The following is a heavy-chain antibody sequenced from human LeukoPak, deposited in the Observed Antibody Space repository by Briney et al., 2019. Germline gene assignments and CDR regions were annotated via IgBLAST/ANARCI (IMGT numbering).Heavy chain of an antibody. Sequence: GGSLRLSCAASGFTFSSYNMNWVRQAPEKGLEWVSSIDSSSYIYYADSVKGRFTISRDNAKNSLYLQMNSLRAEDTAVYYCARDFYDSSGYYWTGYFQHWGQGTLVTVSS. D-gene: IGHD3-22*01. CDR2: IDSSSYI. CDR1: GFTFSSYN. J-gene: IGHJ1*01. CDR3: ARDFYDSSGYYWTGYFQH. V-gene: IGHV3-21*01.